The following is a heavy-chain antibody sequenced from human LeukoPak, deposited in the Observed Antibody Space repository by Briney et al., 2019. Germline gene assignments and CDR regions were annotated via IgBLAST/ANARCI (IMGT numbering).Heavy chain of an antibody. CDR1: GYTFTTYG. CDR2: ISAYNGNT. CDR3: ARACSSTTCPGPFDP. J-gene: IGHJ5*02. V-gene: IGHV1-18*01. Sequence: ASVMLSCKASGYTFTTYGISWVRQAPGQGLEWMGWISAYNGNTNYAQKLQGRVTLTTDTSTSTAYMELRSLRSDDTAIYYCARACSSTTCPGPFDPWGQGTLVTVSS. D-gene: IGHD2-2*01.